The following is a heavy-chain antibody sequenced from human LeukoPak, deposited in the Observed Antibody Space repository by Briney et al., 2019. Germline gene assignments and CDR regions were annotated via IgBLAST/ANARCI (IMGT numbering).Heavy chain of an antibody. D-gene: IGHD3-22*01. V-gene: IGHV7-4-1*02. CDR1: GYTFGSFF. Sequence: ASVKVSCKGSGYTFGSFFMHWVRQAPGQGLEWMGWINTNTGNPTYAQGFTGRFVFSLDTSVSTAYLQISSLKAEDTAVYYCARGNYDSSGYQTRWGQGTLVTVSS. CDR3: ARGNYDSSGYQTR. J-gene: IGHJ4*02. CDR2: INTNTGNP.